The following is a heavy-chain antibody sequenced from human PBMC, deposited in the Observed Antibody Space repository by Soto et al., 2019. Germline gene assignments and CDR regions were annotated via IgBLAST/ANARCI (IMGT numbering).Heavy chain of an antibody. CDR1: GFTFSDYY. CDR2: ISSSGSTI. V-gene: IGHV3-11*01. J-gene: IGHJ6*03. CDR3: ARRRITIFGVVGDYYYYMDV. D-gene: IGHD3-3*01. Sequence: QVQLVESGGGLVKPGGSLRLSCAASGFTFSDYYMSWIRQAPGKGLAWVSYISSSGSTIYYADSVKGRFTISRDNAKNSLYLQMNSLRAEDTAVYYCARRRITIFGVVGDYYYYMDVWGKGTTVTVSS.